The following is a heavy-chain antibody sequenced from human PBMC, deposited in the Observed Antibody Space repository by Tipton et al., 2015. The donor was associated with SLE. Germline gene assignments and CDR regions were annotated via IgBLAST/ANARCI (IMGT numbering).Heavy chain of an antibody. V-gene: IGHV4-59*08. D-gene: IGHD2-2*01. CDR2: IYYSGST. J-gene: IGHJ4*02. Sequence: TLSLTCTVSGASISTYYWSWIRQPPGKGLEWIGYIYYSGSTNYNPSLKSRVTISVDTSKNQFSLKLSSVTAADTAVYYCARHGDSLMPPDYWGQGTLVTVSS. CDR3: ARHGDSLMPPDY. CDR1: GASISTYY.